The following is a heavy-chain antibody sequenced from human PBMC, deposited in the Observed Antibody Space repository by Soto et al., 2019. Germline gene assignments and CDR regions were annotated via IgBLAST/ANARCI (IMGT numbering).Heavy chain of an antibody. J-gene: IGHJ4*02. CDR2: IYYSGST. CDR3: ARADYYDSSGYPN. V-gene: IGHV4-30-4*01. Sequence: PSETLSLTCTVSGGSISSGDYYWSWIRQPPGKGLEWIGYIYYSGSTYYNPSLKSRVTISVDTSKNQFSLKLSSVTAADTAVYYWARADYYDSSGYPNWGQGTLVTV. CDR1: GGSISSGDYY. D-gene: IGHD3-22*01.